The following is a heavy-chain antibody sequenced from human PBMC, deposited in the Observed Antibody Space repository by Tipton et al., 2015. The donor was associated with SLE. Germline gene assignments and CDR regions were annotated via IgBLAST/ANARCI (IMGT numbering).Heavy chain of an antibody. D-gene: IGHD1-26*01. CDR1: GDSISSSTYY. V-gene: IGHV4-39*07. J-gene: IGHJ6*03. CDR2: MYFSGST. Sequence: TLSLTCTVSGDSISSSTYYWGWIRQPPGKGLEWIGNMYFSGSTYYSPSLKSRVTISVDTSKNQFSLKLSSVTAADTAVYYCARSGSYPYYYYYMDVWGKGTTVTVSS. CDR3: ARSGSYPYYYYYMDV.